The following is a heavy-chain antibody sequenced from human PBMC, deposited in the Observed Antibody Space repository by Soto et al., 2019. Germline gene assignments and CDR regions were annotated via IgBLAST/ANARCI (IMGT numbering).Heavy chain of an antibody. D-gene: IGHD4-17*01. Sequence: GESLKISCQVSGYTFTINWIGWVRQMPGKGLEWMGIIYPSDSDTRYSPSLQGQVTISADQSINTAYLQWDSLKASDTAIYYCARPANTVADHFDLWGQGTPVTVSS. V-gene: IGHV5-51*01. CDR2: IYPSDSDT. CDR3: ARPANTVADHFDL. CDR1: GYTFTINW. J-gene: IGHJ4*02.